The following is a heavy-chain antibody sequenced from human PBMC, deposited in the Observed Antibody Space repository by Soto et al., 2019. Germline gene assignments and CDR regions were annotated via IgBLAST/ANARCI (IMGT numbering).Heavy chain of an antibody. V-gene: IGHV5-10-1*01. CDR3: ARLSGYVDYYYGMDV. D-gene: IGHD1-1*01. CDR2: IDPSDSYT. Sequence: PGESLKISCKGSGYSFTSYWISWVRQMPGKGLEWMGRIDPSDSYTNYSPSFQGHVTIPADKSISTAYLQWSSLKASDTAMYYCARLSGYVDYYYGMDVWGQGTTVTVSS. CDR1: GYSFTSYW. J-gene: IGHJ6*02.